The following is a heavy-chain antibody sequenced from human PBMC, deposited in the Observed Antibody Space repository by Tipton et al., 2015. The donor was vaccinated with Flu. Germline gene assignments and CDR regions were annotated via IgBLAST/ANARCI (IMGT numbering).Heavy chain of an antibody. D-gene: IGHD1-26*01. CDR2: IRYDGSNK. CDR1: GFTFSSYG. Sequence: SLRLPCAASGFTFSSYGMHWVRQAPGKGLEWVAFIRYDGSNKYYADSVKGRFTISRDNSKNTLYLQMNSLRAEDTAVYYCANLATVDYWGQGTLVTVSS. V-gene: IGHV3-30*02. CDR3: ANLATVDY. J-gene: IGHJ4*02.